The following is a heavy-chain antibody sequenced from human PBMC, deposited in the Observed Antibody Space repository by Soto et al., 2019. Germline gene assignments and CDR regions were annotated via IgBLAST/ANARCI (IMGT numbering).Heavy chain of an antibody. V-gene: IGHV4-59*01. Sequence: QVQLQESGPGLVKPSETLSLTCTVSGGSISSYYWSWIRQPPGKGLEWIGYIYYSGSTNYNPSRKSRVTISVDTSKNQFSLKLSSVTAADTAVYYCASNRYSGSYLGLYYYGMDVWGQGTTVTVSS. CDR2: IYYSGST. J-gene: IGHJ6*02. CDR3: ASNRYSGSYLGLYYYGMDV. D-gene: IGHD1-26*01. CDR1: GGSISSYY.